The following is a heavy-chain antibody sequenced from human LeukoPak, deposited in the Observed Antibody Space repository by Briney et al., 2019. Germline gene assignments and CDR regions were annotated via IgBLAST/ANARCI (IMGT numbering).Heavy chain of an antibody. D-gene: IGHD3-10*01. V-gene: IGHV1-46*01. J-gene: IGHJ5*02. CDR2: INPSGGST. Sequence: GASVKVTCKASGYTFTSYYMHWVRQAPGQGLEWMGIINPSGGSTSYAQKSQGRVTMTRDTSTSTVYMELSSLRSEDTAVYYCARDMDYYGSGSYYSNWFDPWGQGTLVTVSS. CDR1: GYTFTSYY. CDR3: ARDMDYYGSGSYYSNWFDP.